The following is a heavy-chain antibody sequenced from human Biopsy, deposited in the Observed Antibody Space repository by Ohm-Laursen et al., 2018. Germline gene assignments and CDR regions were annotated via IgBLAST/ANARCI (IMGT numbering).Heavy chain of an antibody. CDR2: IYYTGST. CDR1: GESFNGYY. V-gene: IGHV4-59*08. J-gene: IGHJ4*02. D-gene: IGHD2-15*01. CDR3: ARHGSQGYCTGGSCVDY. Sequence: SDTLSLTWAVYGESFNGYYWSWIRQTPGKGLEWIGYIYYTGSTNYNPSVKSRVTISVDTSKNQFSLKLSSATAADTAVFYCARHGSQGYCTGGSCVDYWGQGALVTVSS.